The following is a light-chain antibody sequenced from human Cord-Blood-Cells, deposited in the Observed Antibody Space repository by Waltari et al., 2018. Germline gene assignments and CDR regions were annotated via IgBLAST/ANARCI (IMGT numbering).Light chain of an antibody. J-gene: IGLJ2*01. CDR3: CSYAGSYTFDVV. CDR1: SSAVGGYNY. CDR2: DVS. V-gene: IGLV2-11*01. Sequence: QSALTQPRPVSGSPGQSVTISCTGTSSAVGGYNYVSLSQQPPGKAPKLMIYDVSKRPSGVPDRFSGSKSGNTASLTISGLQAEDEADYYCCSYAGSYTFDVVFGGGTKLTVL.